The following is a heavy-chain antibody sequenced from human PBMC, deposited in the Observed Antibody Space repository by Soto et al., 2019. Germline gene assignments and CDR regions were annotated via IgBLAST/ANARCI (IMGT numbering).Heavy chain of an antibody. J-gene: IGHJ4*02. CDR2: INPSGGST. Sequence: ASVKVSCKASGYTFTSYYMHWLRQAPGQGLEWMGIINPSGGSTSYAQKFQGRVTMTRDTSTSTVYMELSSLRAEDTAVYYCARDGVWGRARQWLALDYWGQGTLVTVSS. D-gene: IGHD6-19*01. CDR1: GYTFTSYY. CDR3: ARDGVWGRARQWLALDY. V-gene: IGHV1-46*01.